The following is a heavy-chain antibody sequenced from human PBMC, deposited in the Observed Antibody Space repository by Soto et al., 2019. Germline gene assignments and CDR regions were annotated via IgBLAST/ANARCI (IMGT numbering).Heavy chain of an antibody. D-gene: IGHD5-12*01. J-gene: IGHJ4*02. CDR3: ARDGRVRWLPDY. CDR1: GGTFSSYA. V-gene: IGHV1-69*01. CDR2: ISPIFGTA. Sequence: QVQLVQSGAEVKKPGSSVKVSCKASGGTFSSYAISWVRQAPGQGLEWMGGISPIFGTANYAQKFQGRVTITADESTSTAYVELSSLRSEDMAVYYCARDGRVRWLPDYWGQGNLGTVSS.